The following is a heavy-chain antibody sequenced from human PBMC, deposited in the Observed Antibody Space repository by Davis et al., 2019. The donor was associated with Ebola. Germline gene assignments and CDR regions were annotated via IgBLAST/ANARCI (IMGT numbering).Heavy chain of an antibody. CDR3: ARSNV. Sequence: GESLKISCAASGFTVSSNYMSWVRQAPGKGLEWVSAISGSGGSTYYADSVKGRFTISRDNAKNSLYLQMNSLRAEDTAVYYCARSNVWGQGTTVTVSS. D-gene: IGHD5/OR15-5a*01. CDR1: GFTVSSNY. CDR2: ISGSGGST. V-gene: IGHV3-23*01. J-gene: IGHJ6*02.